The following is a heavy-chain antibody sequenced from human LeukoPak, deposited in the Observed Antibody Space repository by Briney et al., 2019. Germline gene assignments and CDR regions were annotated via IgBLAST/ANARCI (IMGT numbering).Heavy chain of an antibody. D-gene: IGHD6-19*01. J-gene: IGHJ6*02. Sequence: ASVKVSCKASGYTFTSYGISWVRQAPGQGLEWMGWISAYNGNTNYAQKLQGRVTTTTDTSTSTAYMELRSLRSDDTAVYYCARYVSGWYYYYYGMDVWGQGTTVTVSS. CDR1: GYTFTSYG. CDR3: ARYVSGWYYYYYGMDV. CDR2: ISAYNGNT. V-gene: IGHV1-18*01.